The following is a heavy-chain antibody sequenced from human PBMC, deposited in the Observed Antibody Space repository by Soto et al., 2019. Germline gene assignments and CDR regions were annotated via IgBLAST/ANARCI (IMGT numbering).Heavy chain of an antibody. D-gene: IGHD3-9*01. CDR1: GFTFSSYW. J-gene: IGHJ6*02. CDR2: IKQDGSEK. Sequence: GGSLRLSCAASGFTFSSYWMSWVRQAPGKGLEWVANIKQDGSEKYYVDSVKGRFTISRDNAKNSLYLQMNSLRAEDTAVYYCARDGRHFDSFHYYYGMDVWGQGTTVTVSS. CDR3: ARDGRHFDSFHYYYGMDV. V-gene: IGHV3-7*01.